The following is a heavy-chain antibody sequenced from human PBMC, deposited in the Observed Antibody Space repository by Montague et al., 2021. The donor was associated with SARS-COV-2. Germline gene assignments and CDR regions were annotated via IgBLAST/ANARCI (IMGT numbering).Heavy chain of an antibody. CDR3: ARGSFSTDAFDF. J-gene: IGHJ3*01. Sequence: SETLSLTCTVTGGSISNFYWGWIRQPPEKGLEWIGYIYYSGTTNYNPSLKSRVTISPDTSMNQFSLNLNSVTAADTAVYFCARGSFSTDAFDFWGQGTMVTVSS. CDR2: IYYSGTT. CDR1: GGSISNFY. V-gene: IGHV4-59*01. D-gene: IGHD2-2*01.